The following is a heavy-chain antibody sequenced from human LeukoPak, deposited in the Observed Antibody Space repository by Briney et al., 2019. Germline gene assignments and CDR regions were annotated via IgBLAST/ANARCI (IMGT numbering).Heavy chain of an antibody. CDR1: GFNFNNYA. CDR3: VRSEGWLIRKGYFYFYMGV. D-gene: IGHD6-19*01. CDR2: ITTTSKYR. Sequence: PGGSLRLSCAASGFNFNNYAMNWVRQAPGKGLEWVSSITTTSKYRHYADSVKGRFTVSRDNTNRTLFLEMNSLGAEDTALYYCVRSEGWLIRKGYFYFYMGVWGKGTTVTVSS. V-gene: IGHV3-21*01. J-gene: IGHJ6*03.